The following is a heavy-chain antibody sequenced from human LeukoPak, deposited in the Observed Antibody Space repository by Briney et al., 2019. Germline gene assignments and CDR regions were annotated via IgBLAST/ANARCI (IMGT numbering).Heavy chain of an antibody. D-gene: IGHD6-13*01. CDR3: ARVDDTAMSAYSSSLAYYYYMDV. CDR1: GFTFHDYG. CDR2: INWNGGSP. J-gene: IGHJ6*03. Sequence: GGSLRLPCAASGFTFHDYGMSGVRRAPGKGREGVACINWNGGSPGYADSVKGRFTISRDNAKNSLYLQMNSLRAEDTALYYCARVDDTAMSAYSSSLAYYYYMDVWGKGTTVTVSS. V-gene: IGHV3-20*04.